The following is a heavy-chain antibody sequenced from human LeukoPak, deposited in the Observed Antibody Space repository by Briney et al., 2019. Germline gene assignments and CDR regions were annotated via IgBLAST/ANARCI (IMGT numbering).Heavy chain of an antibody. CDR3: ASGLNYDSSGLDYYYMDV. V-gene: IGHV4-59*08. CDR1: GGSISSYY. J-gene: IGHJ6*03. D-gene: IGHD3-22*01. Sequence: PSETLSLTCTVSGGSISSYYWSWIRQPPGKGLEWIGYIYYSGSTNYNPPLKSRVTISVDTSKNQFSLKLSSVTAADTAVYYCASGLNYDSSGLDYYYMDVWGKGTTVTVSS. CDR2: IYYSGST.